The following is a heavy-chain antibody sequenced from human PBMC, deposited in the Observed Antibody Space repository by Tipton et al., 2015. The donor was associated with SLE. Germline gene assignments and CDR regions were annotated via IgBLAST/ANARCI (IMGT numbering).Heavy chain of an antibody. V-gene: IGHV4-38-2*02. CDR3: ARDPYDSTWRNGWFDP. Sequence: TLSLTCAVSGYSITSGDYWGWIRQPPGKGLEWVGSLYHRGSTYYNPSLKSRVTISTDTSKNEIYLKLTSVTATDMAVYFCARDPYDSTWRNGWFDPWGREPWSPSPQ. D-gene: IGHD6-13*01. CDR2: LYHRGST. CDR1: GYSITSGDY. J-gene: IGHJ5*02.